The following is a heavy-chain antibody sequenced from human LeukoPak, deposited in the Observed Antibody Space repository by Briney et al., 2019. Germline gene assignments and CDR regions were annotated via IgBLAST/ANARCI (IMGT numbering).Heavy chain of an antibody. CDR2: IIPILGIA. Sequence: SVKVSCKASGGTFSSYTISWVRQAPGQGREWMGRIIPILGIANYAQKFQGRVTIPADKSTSTAYMELSSLRCEDTAVYYCARTCGGSCYSQEVNVDYWGQGTLVTVSS. V-gene: IGHV1-69*02. CDR1: GGTFSSYT. D-gene: IGHD2-15*01. CDR3: ARTCGGSCYSQEVNVDY. J-gene: IGHJ4*02.